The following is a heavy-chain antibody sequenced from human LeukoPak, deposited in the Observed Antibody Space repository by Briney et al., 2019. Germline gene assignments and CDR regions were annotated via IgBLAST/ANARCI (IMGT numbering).Heavy chain of an antibody. D-gene: IGHD6-19*01. V-gene: IGHV3-66*04. J-gene: IGHJ4*02. CDR1: GFTVSSNY. CDR3: ARRSGIAVAGAFDY. Sequence: GGSLRLSCAASGFTVSSNYMSWVRQAPGKGLEWVSVIYSGGSTYYADSVKGRFTISRDNSKNTLYLQMNSLRAEDTAVYYCARRSGIAVAGAFDYWGQGTLVTVSS. CDR2: IYSGGST.